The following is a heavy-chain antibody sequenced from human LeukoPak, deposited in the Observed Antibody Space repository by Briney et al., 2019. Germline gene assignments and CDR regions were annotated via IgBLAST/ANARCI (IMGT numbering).Heavy chain of an antibody. Sequence: GASVKVSCKASGYTFTSYGISWVRQAPGQGLEWMGWISAYNGNTNYAQNVQGRFTMTTDTSTSTAYMELSSLRADDTAVYYCLRNGSGSYTFDYWGQGTLVTVSS. CDR3: LRNGSGSYTFDY. J-gene: IGHJ4*02. V-gene: IGHV1-18*01. CDR1: GYTFTSYG. D-gene: IGHD3-10*01. CDR2: ISAYNGNT.